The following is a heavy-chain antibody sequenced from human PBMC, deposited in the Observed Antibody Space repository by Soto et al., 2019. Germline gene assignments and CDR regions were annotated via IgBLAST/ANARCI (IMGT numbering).Heavy chain of an antibody. D-gene: IGHD3-22*01. CDR3: ARNLRPWYYYDSSGYYRPNAFDI. Sequence: ASVKVSCKASGYTFTSYVISWVRQAPGQGLEWMGLISAYNGNTHYVQKLQGRVTMTTDTSTSTAYMELRSQRSNDTAVYYCARNLRPWYYYDSSGYYRPNAFDIWGQGTMVT. V-gene: IGHV1-18*04. CDR2: ISAYNGNT. J-gene: IGHJ3*02. CDR1: GYTFTSYV.